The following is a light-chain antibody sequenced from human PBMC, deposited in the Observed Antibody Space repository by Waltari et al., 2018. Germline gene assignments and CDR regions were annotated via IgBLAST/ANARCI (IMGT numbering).Light chain of an antibody. V-gene: IGLV1-44*01. CDR1: SSTIGSNL. Sequence: QTVLTQPPPASGTPGQRVTISCSGSSSTIGSNLVNWYQQLPGTAPKLLVYRNNQRPSGVPDRFSGSKSGTSASLAISGLQSEDEADYYCAAWDDSLSGKVFGGGTKLTVL. CDR2: RNN. J-gene: IGLJ3*02. CDR3: AAWDDSLSGKV.